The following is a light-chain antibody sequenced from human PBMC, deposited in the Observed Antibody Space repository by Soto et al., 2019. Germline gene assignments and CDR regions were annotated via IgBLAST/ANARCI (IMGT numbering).Light chain of an antibody. CDR1: SGHSSYV. CDR3: QTWGTGIQV. J-gene: IGLJ2*01. CDR2: LNSDGSH. V-gene: IGLV4-69*02. Sequence: QLVLTQSPSASASLGASVKLTCTLSSGHSSYVIAWHQQQPEKGPRYLMKLNSDGSHSKGDGIPDRFSGSSSGAERYLTVSSLQSEGEADYYCQTWGTGIQVFGGGTKLTVL.